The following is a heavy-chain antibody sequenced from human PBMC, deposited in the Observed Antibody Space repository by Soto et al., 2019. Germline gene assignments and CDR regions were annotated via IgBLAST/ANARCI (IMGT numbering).Heavy chain of an antibody. J-gene: IGHJ6*03. D-gene: IGHD2-15*01. CDR2: INAGNGNT. Sequence: ASVKVSCKASGYTFTGYYMHWVRQAPGQRLEWMGWINAGNGNTKYSQKFQGRVTITRDTSASTAYMELSSLRSEDTAVYYCATGVVYCSGGSCYSKEADDYYYYYMDVWGKGTTVTVSS. CDR1: GYTFTGYY. CDR3: ATGVVYCSGGSCYSKEADDYYYYYMDV. V-gene: IGHV1-3*01.